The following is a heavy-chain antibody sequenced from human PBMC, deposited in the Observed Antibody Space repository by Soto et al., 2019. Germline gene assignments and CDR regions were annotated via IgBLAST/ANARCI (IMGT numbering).Heavy chain of an antibody. Sequence: QVQLVESGGGVVQPGRSLRLSCAASGFTFSSYGMHWVRQAPGKGLEWVAVIWYDGSNKYYADSVKGRFTISRDNSKNTLYLQMNSLRAEDTAVYYCARGIQLWLRGDQFDYWGQGTLVTVSS. CDR3: ARGIQLWLRGDQFDY. CDR1: GFTFSSYG. CDR2: IWYDGSNK. V-gene: IGHV3-33*01. J-gene: IGHJ4*02. D-gene: IGHD5-18*01.